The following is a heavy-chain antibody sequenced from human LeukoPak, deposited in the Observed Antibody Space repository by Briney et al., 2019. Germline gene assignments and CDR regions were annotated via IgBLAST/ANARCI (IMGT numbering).Heavy chain of an antibody. CDR1: GFTFSSYG. Sequence: GGSLRLSCAASGFTFSSYGMNWVRQAPGKGLEWVSSISSSSSYIYYADSVKGRFTISRDNAKNSLYLQMNSLRAEDTAVYYCARDGKGLPGSWYSANYYYYYYMDVRSKGTTVTVSS. J-gene: IGHJ6*03. CDR2: ISSSSSYI. V-gene: IGHV3-21*01. CDR3: ARDGKGLPGSWYSANYYYYYYMDV. D-gene: IGHD6-13*01.